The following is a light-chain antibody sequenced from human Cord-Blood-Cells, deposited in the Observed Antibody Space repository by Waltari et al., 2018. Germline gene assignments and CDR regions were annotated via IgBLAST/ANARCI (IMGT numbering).Light chain of an antibody. J-gene: IGKJ5*01. V-gene: IGKV1-39*01. CDR2: AAS. CDR3: QQGYSTPVT. Sequence: DIQMTKSPSSLSASVGDRVTITCRASQSISSYLNWYQQKPGKSPKFLIYAASSLQSWVPSRCAGSGSGTDFALTISSLQPEDFATYVCQQGYSTPVTFGQGARLKI. CDR1: QSISSY.